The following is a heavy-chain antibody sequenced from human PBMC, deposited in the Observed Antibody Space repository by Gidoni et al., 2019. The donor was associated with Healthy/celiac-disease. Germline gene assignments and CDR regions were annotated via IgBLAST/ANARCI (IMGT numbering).Heavy chain of an antibody. V-gene: IGHV3-23*01. CDR2: ISGSGGST. J-gene: IGHJ4*02. D-gene: IGHD3-10*01. CDR1: GFTFSSYA. Sequence: EVQLLESGGGLVQPGGSLRISFAASGFTFSSYAMSWVRQAPGKGLEWVSAISGSGGSTYYADSVKGRFTISRDNSKNTLYLQMNSLRAEDTAVYYCAKSWGLVLWFGDLDYWGQGTLVTVSS. CDR3: AKSWGLVLWFGDLDY.